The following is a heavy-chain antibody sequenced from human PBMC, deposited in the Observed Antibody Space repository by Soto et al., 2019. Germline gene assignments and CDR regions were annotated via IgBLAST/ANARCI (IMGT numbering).Heavy chain of an antibody. CDR3: VRGQFSAFDC. J-gene: IGHJ4*02. CDR1: GDSVSRTSVA. V-gene: IGHV6-1*01. D-gene: IGHD3-10*01. CDR2: TYYRSKWNS. Sequence: QVQLHQSGPGLVKPSQTLSLTCAISGDSVSRTSVAWNWIRQSPSRGLEWLGRTYYRSKWNSDYAVSVRGQRTINPDTSKSQFSLQLNSVTPEDTAVYYCVRGQFSAFDCWGQGTLVTVSS.